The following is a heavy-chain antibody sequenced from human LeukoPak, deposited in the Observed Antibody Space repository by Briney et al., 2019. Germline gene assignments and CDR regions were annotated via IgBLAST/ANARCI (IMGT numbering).Heavy chain of an antibody. Sequence: GGSPRLSCAASGFTFSSYAMSWVRQAPGKGLEWVSAISGSGGSTYYADSVKGRFTISRDNSKNTLYLQMNSLRAEDTAVYYCAKDGDYYDSSGYYLRFDYWGQGTLVTVSS. D-gene: IGHD3-22*01. CDR3: AKDGDYYDSSGYYLRFDY. V-gene: IGHV3-23*01. CDR2: ISGSGGST. CDR1: GFTFSSYA. J-gene: IGHJ4*02.